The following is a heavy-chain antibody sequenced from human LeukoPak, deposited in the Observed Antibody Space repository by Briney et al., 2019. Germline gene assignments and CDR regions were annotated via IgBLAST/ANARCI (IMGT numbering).Heavy chain of an antibody. CDR3: ARTGYSSSWYPVYFDY. J-gene: IGHJ4*02. V-gene: IGHV5-51*01. D-gene: IGHD6-13*01. CDR2: IYPGDSDT. CDR1: GYSFTSYW. Sequence: GESLKISCKGSGYSFTSYWIGWVRQMPGKGLEWMGIIYPGDSDTRCSPSFQGQVTISADKSISTAYLQWSSLKASDTAMYYCARTGYSSSWYPVYFDYWGQGTLVTVSS.